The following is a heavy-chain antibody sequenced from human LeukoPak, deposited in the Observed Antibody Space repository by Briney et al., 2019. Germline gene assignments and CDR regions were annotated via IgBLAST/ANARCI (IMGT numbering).Heavy chain of an antibody. Sequence: SETLSLTCAVSGGSFSVHYWSWIRQPPGKGLEWIGEINQSGSTTYNPSLKSRVTLSVDTSKNQFSLTLSSVTAADTAVYYCARPREVYCSGGSCGVDPWGQGTLVTVAS. D-gene: IGHD2-15*01. V-gene: IGHV4-34*01. CDR1: GGSFSVHY. J-gene: IGHJ5*02. CDR3: ARPREVYCSGGSCGVDP. CDR2: INQSGST.